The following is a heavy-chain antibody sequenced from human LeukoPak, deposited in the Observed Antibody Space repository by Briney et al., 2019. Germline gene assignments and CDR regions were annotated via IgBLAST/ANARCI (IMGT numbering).Heavy chain of an antibody. J-gene: IGHJ3*02. D-gene: IGHD4-17*01. Sequence: ASVKVSCKASGYTFTGYYMHWVRQAPGQGLEWMGWISAYNGNTNYAQKLQGRVTMTTDTSTSTAYMELRSLRSDDTAVYYCARALNGDYYAFDIWGQGTMVTVSS. CDR1: GYTFTGYY. CDR2: ISAYNGNT. V-gene: IGHV1-18*04. CDR3: ARALNGDYYAFDI.